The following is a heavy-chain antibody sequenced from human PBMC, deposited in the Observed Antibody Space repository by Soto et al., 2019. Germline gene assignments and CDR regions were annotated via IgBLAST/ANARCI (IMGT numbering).Heavy chain of an antibody. V-gene: IGHV3-9*01. CDR3: AKAHRPVGDYYFDY. J-gene: IGHJ4*02. CDR1: GFTFDDYA. Sequence: GGSLRLSCAASGFTFDDYAMHWVRQAPGKGLEWVSGISWNSGSIGYADSVKGRFTISRDNAKNSLYLQMNSLRAEDTALHYCAKAHRPVGDYYFDYWGQGTLVTVSS. D-gene: IGHD4-17*01. CDR2: ISWNSGSI.